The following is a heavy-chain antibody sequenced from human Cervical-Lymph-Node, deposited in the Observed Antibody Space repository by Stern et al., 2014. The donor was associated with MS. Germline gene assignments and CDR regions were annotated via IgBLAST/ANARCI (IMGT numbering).Heavy chain of an antibody. V-gene: IGHV3-30*18. CDR1: GFTFSSYG. CDR2: ISYDGSDT. Sequence: VQLEESGGGVVQPGRSLRLTCTVSGFTFSSYGMHWVRQAPGKGLEWVSVISYDGSDTYYAESVKGRFTISRDNTKNTLYLEMRRLRREDTAVYYCVKRGITEVQGVRLGDYWGPGTLVIVSS. J-gene: IGHJ4*02. CDR3: VKRGITEVQGVRLGDY. D-gene: IGHD3-10*01.